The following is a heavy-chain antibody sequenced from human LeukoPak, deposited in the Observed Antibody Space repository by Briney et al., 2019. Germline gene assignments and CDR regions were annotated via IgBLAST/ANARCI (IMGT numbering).Heavy chain of an antibody. V-gene: IGHV3-30*18. CDR2: ISSDGTIK. D-gene: IGHD6-13*01. Sequence: GGSLRLSCVASGFTFSRSGMHWVRQVPGKGLEWVALISSDGTIKYHTDSVKGRFAISRDNSKNTLYLQMNSLRAEDTAIYYCANDWGTAAGDYWGQGTLVTVSS. CDR3: ANDWGTAAGDY. CDR1: GFTFSRSG. J-gene: IGHJ4*02.